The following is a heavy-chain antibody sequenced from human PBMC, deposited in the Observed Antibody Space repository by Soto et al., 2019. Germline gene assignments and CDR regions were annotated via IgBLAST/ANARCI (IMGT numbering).Heavy chain of an antibody. CDR3: GRCRTDSYAMDV. CDR2: ISPYNGRT. V-gene: IGHV1-18*01. D-gene: IGHD1-1*01. Sequence: ASVKVSCKASGYSFTSYGIAWVRQVPGQGPEWMGWISPYNGRTSYAQNVQGRVVMTADTSTSIVYLELRSLRSDDTAVYYCGRCRTDSYAMDVWGQGTTVTVSS. J-gene: IGHJ6*02. CDR1: GYSFTSYG.